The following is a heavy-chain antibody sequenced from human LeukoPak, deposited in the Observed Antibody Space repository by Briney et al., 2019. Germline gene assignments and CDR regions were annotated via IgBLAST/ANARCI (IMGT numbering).Heavy chain of an antibody. CDR2: TYYSGST. CDR3: ARSRGSSFLRWYYYYGMDV. CDR1: GGSISSYY. D-gene: IGHD4-23*01. Sequence: SETLSLTCTVSGGSISSYYWSWLRQPPGKGLEWIGYTYYSGSTNYNPSLKSRVTISVDTSKNQFSLKLSSVTAADTAVYYCARSRGSSFLRWYYYYGMDVWGQGTTVTVSS. V-gene: IGHV4-59*01. J-gene: IGHJ6*02.